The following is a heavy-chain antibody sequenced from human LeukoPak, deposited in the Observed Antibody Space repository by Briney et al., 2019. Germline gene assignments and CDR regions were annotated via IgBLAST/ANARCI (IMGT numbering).Heavy chain of an antibody. V-gene: IGHV4-59*01. CDR1: GGSISSYY. CDR2: IYYSEST. D-gene: IGHD6-13*01. CDR3: ARDHSSSWPTYYFDY. J-gene: IGHJ4*02. Sequence: SSETLSLTCTVSGGSISSYYWSWIRQAPGKGLEWIGYIYYSESTNYNPSLKSRVTISVDTSKNQFSLKLSPVTAADTAVYYCARDHSSSWPTYYFDYWGQGTLVTVSS.